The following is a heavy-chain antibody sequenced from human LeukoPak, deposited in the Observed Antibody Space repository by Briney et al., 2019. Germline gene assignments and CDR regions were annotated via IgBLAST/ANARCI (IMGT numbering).Heavy chain of an antibody. J-gene: IGHJ6*03. CDR3: ARHSIAGYYYYLDV. V-gene: IGHV4-38-2*01. D-gene: IGHD2/OR15-2a*01. Sequence: SETLSLTCAVSGYSISSGHYWGWIRQPPGKGLEWIGSGYHTGTTYYNPSLERRVIISVDTSKNQISLKVTSVTAADTAVYHCARHSIAGYYYYLDVWGKGTTVTASS. CDR1: GYSISSGHY. CDR2: GYHTGTT.